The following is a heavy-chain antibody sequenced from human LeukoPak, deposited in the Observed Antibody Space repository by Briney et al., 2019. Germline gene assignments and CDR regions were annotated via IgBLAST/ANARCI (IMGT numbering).Heavy chain of an antibody. CDR2: INAGGSSA. V-gene: IGHV3-74*01. CDR3: ARYYYGSGSYYSHFDY. Sequence: GGSLRLSCEASGFPFSNYFMHWVRQAPGEGLMWVSRINAGGSSANYADSVKGRFTVSRDNAKNSLYLQMNSLRAEDTAVYYCARYYYGSGSYYSHFDYWGQGTLVTVSS. CDR1: GFPFSNYF. J-gene: IGHJ4*02. D-gene: IGHD3-10*01.